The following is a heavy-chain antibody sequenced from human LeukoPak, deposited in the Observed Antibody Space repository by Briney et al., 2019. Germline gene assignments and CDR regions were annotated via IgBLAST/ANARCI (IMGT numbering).Heavy chain of an antibody. CDR1: GFTFSSYG. D-gene: IGHD6-13*01. Sequence: PGGSLRLSCAASGFTFSSYGMHWVRQAPGKGLEWVAVISYDGGNKYYADSVKGRFTISRDNSKNTLYLQMNSLRAEDTAVYYCAKDRGYSSSSGKNWFDPWGQGTLVTVSS. V-gene: IGHV3-30*18. CDR2: ISYDGGNK. J-gene: IGHJ5*02. CDR3: AKDRGYSSSSGKNWFDP.